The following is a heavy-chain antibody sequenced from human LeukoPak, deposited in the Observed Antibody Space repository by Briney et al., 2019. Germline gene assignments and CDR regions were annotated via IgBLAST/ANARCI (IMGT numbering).Heavy chain of an antibody. CDR1: GFTFSSYA. Sequence: GGSLRLSCAASGFTFSSYAMHWVRQAPGKGLEWVAVISYDGSNKYYADSVKGRFTISRDNSKNTLYLQMNSLRAEDTAVYYCARVSGRYCSSTSCWGWGDYFDYWGQGTLVTVSS. CDR3: ARVSGRYCSSTSCWGWGDYFDY. CDR2: ISYDGSNK. J-gene: IGHJ4*02. D-gene: IGHD2-2*01. V-gene: IGHV3-30*04.